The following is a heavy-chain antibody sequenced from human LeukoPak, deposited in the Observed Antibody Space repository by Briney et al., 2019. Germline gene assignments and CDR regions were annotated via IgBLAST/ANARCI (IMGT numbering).Heavy chain of an antibody. CDR1: GLTFSRYW. J-gene: IGHJ4*02. D-gene: IGHD5-24*01. V-gene: IGHV3-7*01. CDR3: ARDASRGFDT. CDR2: IKDDGRQK. Sequence: PGGSLRLSCAPSGLTFSRYWMTWVRQPPGKGLQWVASIKDDGRQKHYLDSVKGRFSVSRDNAKNSVYLQMDSLRAEDTALYYCARDASRGFDTWGQGTLVTVSS.